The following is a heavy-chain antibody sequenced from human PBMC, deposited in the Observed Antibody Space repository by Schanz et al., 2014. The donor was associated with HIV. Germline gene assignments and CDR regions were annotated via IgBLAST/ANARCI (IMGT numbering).Heavy chain of an antibody. CDR2: INPKSGGA. J-gene: IGHJ4*02. Sequence: QVHLVQSGAEVKKPGASVKVSCKASGYTFTDYYMHWVRQAPGQGLEWLGWINPKSGGADNAQKFQGRVAMTRDTSSNTAYMELTRLRSDDTAVYFCTRVLQVAAAGDSWGQGTLVTVSS. CDR1: GYTFTDYY. CDR3: TRVLQVAAAGDS. V-gene: IGHV1-2*02. D-gene: IGHD6-13*01.